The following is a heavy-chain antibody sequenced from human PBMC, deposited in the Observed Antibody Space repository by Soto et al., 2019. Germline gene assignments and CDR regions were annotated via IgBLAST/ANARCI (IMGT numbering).Heavy chain of an antibody. Sequence: XETLSLTCAVYGWSFSGYYWSWIRQPPGKGLDWIGEINHSGSTNYNPSLKSRVTISVDTSKNQFSLKLSSVTAADTAVYYCARAYSGSYEGAFDIWGQGTMVTVSS. CDR3: ARAYSGSYEGAFDI. J-gene: IGHJ3*02. D-gene: IGHD1-26*01. CDR2: INHSGST. CDR1: GWSFSGYY. V-gene: IGHV4-34*01.